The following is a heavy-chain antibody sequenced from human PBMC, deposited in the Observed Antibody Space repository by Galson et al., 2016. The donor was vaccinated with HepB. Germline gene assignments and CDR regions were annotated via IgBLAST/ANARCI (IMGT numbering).Heavy chain of an antibody. D-gene: IGHD2-21*02. CDR1: GGSISDSYYY. J-gene: IGHJ5*02. CDR3: ARHIVVVTAGGGWFDT. CDR2: VYYSGST. V-gene: IGHV4-39*01. Sequence: SETLSLTCTVSGGSISDSYYYWGWVRQSPGKGLEWIASVYYSGSTYYTPSLKSRLTISVDTSKNLFSLNLTSVTAADSALYYCARHIVVVTAGGGWFDTWGQGTLVTVSS.